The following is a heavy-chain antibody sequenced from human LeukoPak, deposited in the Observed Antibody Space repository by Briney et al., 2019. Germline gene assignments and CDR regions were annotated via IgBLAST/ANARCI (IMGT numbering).Heavy chain of an antibody. D-gene: IGHD1-26*01. V-gene: IGHV1-8*01. CDR3: ARGERHRSGSYPGY. Sequence: ASVKASCKASGYTFTSYDINWVRQATGQGLEWMGWMNPNSGNTGYAQKFQGRVTMTRNTSISTAYMELSSLRSEDTAVYYCARGERHRSGSYPGYWGQGTLVTVSS. CDR1: GYTFTSYD. CDR2: MNPNSGNT. J-gene: IGHJ4*02.